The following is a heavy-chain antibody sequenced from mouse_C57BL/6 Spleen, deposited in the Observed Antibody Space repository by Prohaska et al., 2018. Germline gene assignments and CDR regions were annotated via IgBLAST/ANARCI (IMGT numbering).Heavy chain of an antibody. J-gene: IGHJ3*01. V-gene: IGHV14-4*01. CDR2: IDPENGDT. D-gene: IGHD1-3*01. CDR3: TTVSGNWFAY. Sequence: EVQLQQSGAELVRPGASVKLSCTASGFNIKDDYMHWVKQRPEQGLEWIGWIDPENGDTEYASKFQGKATITADTSSNTAYLQLSSLTSEDTDVYYCTTVSGNWFAYWGQGTLVTVSA. CDR1: GFNIKDDY.